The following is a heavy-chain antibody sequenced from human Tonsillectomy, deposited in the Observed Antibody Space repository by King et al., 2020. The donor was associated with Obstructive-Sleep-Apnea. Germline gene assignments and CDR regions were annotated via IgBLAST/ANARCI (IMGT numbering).Heavy chain of an antibody. Sequence: QVQLVESGGGVVQPGRSLRLSCAASGFTFNSYGMHWVRQAPGKGLEWVAIISYDGSNKYYADSVKGRFTISRDNSNNTLYLQMNSLRPEDTAVYYCAKDASALIVGATGYFDYWGHGTLVTVSS. V-gene: IGHV3-30*18. CDR1: GFTFNSYG. D-gene: IGHD1-26*01. CDR2: ISYDGSNK. CDR3: AKDASALIVGATGYFDY. J-gene: IGHJ4*01.